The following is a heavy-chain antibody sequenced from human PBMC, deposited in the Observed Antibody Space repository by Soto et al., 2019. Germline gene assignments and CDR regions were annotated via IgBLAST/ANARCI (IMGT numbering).Heavy chain of an antibody. CDR1: GFPVNRNF. CDR2: IYADGTT. V-gene: IGHV3-66*01. J-gene: IGHJ3*02. CDR3: ARGIHAFDM. Sequence: VEPGGGLVRPGGSLRLSCQASGFPVNRNFLSWVRQAPGKGLEWVSIIYADGTTFYTDSVTGRFRISRDISKNTVFLQMTSLSDNDTAVYYCARGIHAFDMWGRGTRVIVSS.